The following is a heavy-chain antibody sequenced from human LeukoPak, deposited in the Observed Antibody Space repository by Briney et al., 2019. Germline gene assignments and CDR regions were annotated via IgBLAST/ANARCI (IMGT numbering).Heavy chain of an antibody. CDR3: ARRGYYDFWSGLNYYYYMDV. D-gene: IGHD3-3*01. CDR2: IYYSGST. V-gene: IGHV4-30-4*08. CDR1: GGSISSGDYY. J-gene: IGHJ6*03. Sequence: SQTLSLTCTVSGGSISSGDYYWSWIRQPPGKGLEWIGYIYYSGSTYYNPSLKSRVTISVDTSKNQFSLKLSSVTAADTAVYYCARRGYYDFWSGLNYYYYMDVWGKGTTVTVSS.